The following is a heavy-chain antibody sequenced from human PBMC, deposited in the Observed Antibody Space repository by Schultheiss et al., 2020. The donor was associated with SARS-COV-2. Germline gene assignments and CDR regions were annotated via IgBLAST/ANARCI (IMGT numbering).Heavy chain of an antibody. Sequence: GGSLRLSCAASGFTFSKYAMSWVRQAPGKGLEWVSGILGSGDNTYYAGSVKGRFTISRDNSKNILYLQMNSLRAEDTALYYCAKGLGYFFDYWGQGTLVTVS. V-gene: IGHV3-23*01. J-gene: IGHJ4*02. CDR3: AKGLGYFFDY. D-gene: IGHD1-26*01. CDR2: ILGSGDNT. CDR1: GFTFSKYA.